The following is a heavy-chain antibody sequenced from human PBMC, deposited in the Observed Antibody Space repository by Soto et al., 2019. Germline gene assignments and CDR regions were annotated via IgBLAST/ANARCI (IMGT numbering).Heavy chain of an antibody. D-gene: IGHD3-22*01. J-gene: IGHJ4*02. CDR2: VNSGIGNT. CDR1: GYTYTSYA. Sequence: GPSVKVSCKVSGYTYTSYAIHWVRQAPGQGLEWMGWVNSGIGNTKYSQRFQGRLTISRDTLELSSLRSEDTAVYYCATSGGYYFPFDYWGQGTLVTVSS. CDR3: ATSGGYYFPFDY. V-gene: IGHV1-3*01.